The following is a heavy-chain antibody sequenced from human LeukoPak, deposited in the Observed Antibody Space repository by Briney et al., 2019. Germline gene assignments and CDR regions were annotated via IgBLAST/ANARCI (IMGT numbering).Heavy chain of an antibody. CDR3: AAILTGYYTTED. CDR2: IIPIFGTA. CDR1: GGTFSSYA. Sequence: SLNVSCKASGGTFSSYAISWVRQAPGQGLEWMGGIIPIFGTANYAQKFQGRVTITADESTSTAYMELSSLRSEDTAVYYCAAILTGYYTTEDWGQGTLVTVSS. J-gene: IGHJ4*02. D-gene: IGHD3-9*01. V-gene: IGHV1-69*13.